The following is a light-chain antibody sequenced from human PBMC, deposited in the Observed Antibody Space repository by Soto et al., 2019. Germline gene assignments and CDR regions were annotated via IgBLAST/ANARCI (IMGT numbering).Light chain of an antibody. J-gene: IGLJ1*01. CDR1: SNDVGAYNY. Sequence: QSVLTQPRSVSGSPGQSGTISCTGSSNDVGAYNYVSWFQHLPGEAPKLIIFDVRHRPSGVPDRFSGSKSGMTASLTISGLEADAEADYYCCSYGGSSSNVFGAGTKVTVL. CDR3: CSYGGSSSNV. V-gene: IGLV2-11*01. CDR2: DVR.